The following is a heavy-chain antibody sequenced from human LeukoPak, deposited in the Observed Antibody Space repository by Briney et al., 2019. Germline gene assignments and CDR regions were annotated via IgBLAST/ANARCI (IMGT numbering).Heavy chain of an antibody. D-gene: IGHD3-16*01. CDR1: GGTFSSYA. Sequence: GASVKVSCKASGGTFSSYAISWVRQAPGQGLEWMGGIIPIFGTANYAQKFQGRVTITADESTSTAYMELSSLRSEDTAVYYCATLRGGGDGRFRLWTDLGPESYMDVWGKGTTVTISS. V-gene: IGHV1-69*13. J-gene: IGHJ6*03. CDR2: IIPIFGTA. CDR3: ATLRGGGDGRFRLWTDLGPESYMDV.